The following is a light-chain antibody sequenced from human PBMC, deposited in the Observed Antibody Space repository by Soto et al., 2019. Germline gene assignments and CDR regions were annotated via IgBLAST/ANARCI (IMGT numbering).Light chain of an antibody. CDR2: EGI. V-gene: IGLV2-23*01. CDR1: SSGVGSYTL. J-gene: IGLJ3*02. Sequence: QSVLTQPASVSGSPGQSITISCTGTSSGVGSYTLVSWYQQHPGKAPKLLIYEGIKRPSGVSGRFSGSKSGNTASLTISGLQAEDEADYYCCSYVGANVFGGGTKVTVL. CDR3: CSYVGANV.